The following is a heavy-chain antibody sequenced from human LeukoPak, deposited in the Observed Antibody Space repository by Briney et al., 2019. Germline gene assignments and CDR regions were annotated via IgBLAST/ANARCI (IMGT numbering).Heavy chain of an antibody. CDR2: ISAYSGNT. V-gene: IGHV1-18*01. CDR1: GYTFTSYG. Sequence: ASVKVSCKASGYTFTSYGISWVRQAPGQGLEWMGWISAYSGNTNYAQKLQGRVTMTTDTSTSTAYMELRSLGSDDTAVYYCARYHIYYYYMDVWGKGTTVTVSS. J-gene: IGHJ6*03. D-gene: IGHD2-2*01. CDR3: ARYHIYYYYMDV.